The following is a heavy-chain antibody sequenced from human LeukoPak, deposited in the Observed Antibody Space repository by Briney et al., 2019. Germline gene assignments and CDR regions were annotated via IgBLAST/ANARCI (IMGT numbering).Heavy chain of an antibody. CDR3: ARDGKSGSYLDY. CDR1: GGSISSYY. Sequence: SETLSLTCTVSGGSISSYYWSWIRQPPGKGLEWIGYIYYSGSTNYNPSLKSRVTISVDTSKNQFSLKLSSVTAADTAVYYCARDGKSGSYLDYWGRGTLVTVSS. J-gene: IGHJ4*02. CDR2: IYYSGST. D-gene: IGHD1-26*01. V-gene: IGHV4-59*01.